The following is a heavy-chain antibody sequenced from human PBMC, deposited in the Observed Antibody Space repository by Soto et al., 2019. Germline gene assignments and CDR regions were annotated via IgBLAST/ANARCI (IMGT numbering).Heavy chain of an antibody. J-gene: IGHJ4*02. CDR3: XXXVRVSGSPLGPLDY. CDR2: IWYDGSNK. CDR1: GFTFSSYG. D-gene: IGHD1-26*01. V-gene: IGHV3-33*01. Sequence: PGGSLRLSCAASGFTFSSYGMHWVRQAPGKGLEWVAVIWYDGSNKYYAXXXXXXXXXXXDXXXNTLYLQMNSLRAEDTAVYYXXXXVRVSGSPLGPLDYWGQGTLVTVSS.